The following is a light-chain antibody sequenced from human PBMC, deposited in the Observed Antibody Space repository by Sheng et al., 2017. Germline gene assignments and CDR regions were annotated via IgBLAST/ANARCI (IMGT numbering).Light chain of an antibody. CDR3: CSYSGSTTPMV. Sequence: HSALTQPASVSGSPGQSITISCTGTSTDIGSYGLVSWYQQHPDKAPKLMIFEVSNRPSGVSSRFSGSKSGNTASLTISGLQAEDEADYYCCSYSGSTTPMVFGGGTKLTVL. V-gene: IGLV2-23*02. CDR1: STDIGSYGL. J-gene: IGLJ2*01. CDR2: EVS.